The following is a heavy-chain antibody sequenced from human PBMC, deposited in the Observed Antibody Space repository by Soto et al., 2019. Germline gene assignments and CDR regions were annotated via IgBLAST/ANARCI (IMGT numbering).Heavy chain of an antibody. Sequence: QLQLVESGGGVVQPGTSLRLSCTASGFMFKSYVMHWVRQAPGKGLEWVALTSYDGNNKYYGDSVKGRFTVSRDNSKNTLHLQIDSLRPEDTALYYCARWGTTGGFDLWGQGTLVSVSS. CDR3: ARWGTTGGFDL. V-gene: IGHV3-30*19. J-gene: IGHJ4*02. D-gene: IGHD3-16*01. CDR2: TSYDGNNK. CDR1: GFMFKSYV.